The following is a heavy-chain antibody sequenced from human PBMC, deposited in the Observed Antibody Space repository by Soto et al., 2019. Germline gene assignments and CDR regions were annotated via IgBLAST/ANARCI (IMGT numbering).Heavy chain of an antibody. Sequence: GASVKVSCKASGGTFSSYTISWVRQAPGQGLEWMGRIIPILGIANYAQKFQGRVTITADKSTSTAYMELSSLRSEDTAVYYCARSCSGGSCYFDYWGQGTLVTVSS. D-gene: IGHD2-15*01. CDR3: ARSCSGGSCYFDY. CDR1: GGTFSSYT. J-gene: IGHJ4*02. V-gene: IGHV1-69*02. CDR2: IIPILGIA.